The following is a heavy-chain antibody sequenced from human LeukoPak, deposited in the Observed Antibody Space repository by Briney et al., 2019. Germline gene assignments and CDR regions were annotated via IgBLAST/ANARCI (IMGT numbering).Heavy chain of an antibody. Sequence: SETLSLTCTVSGGSISSSSYYWRWIRQPPGKGLEWIGSIYYSGSTYYNPSLKSRVTISVDTSKNQFSLKLSSVTAADTAVYYCARFTVTTGSDAFDIWGQGTMVTVSS. CDR2: IYYSGST. D-gene: IGHD4-11*01. CDR1: GGSISSSSYY. J-gene: IGHJ3*02. V-gene: IGHV4-39*01. CDR3: ARFTVTTGSDAFDI.